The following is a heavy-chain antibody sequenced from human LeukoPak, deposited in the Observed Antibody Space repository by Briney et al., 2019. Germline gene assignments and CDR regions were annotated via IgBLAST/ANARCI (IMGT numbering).Heavy chain of an antibody. V-gene: IGHV3-23*01. J-gene: IGHJ3*02. Sequence: GGSLRLSCAASGFTFSSYAMSWVRQAPGKGLEWVSAISGSGGSTYYADSVKGRFTISRDNSKNTLYLQMNSLRAEDTAVYYCATAPYYDFWSGPSDAFDIWGQGTMVTVSS. CDR1: GFTFSSYA. CDR3: ATAPYYDFWSGPSDAFDI. D-gene: IGHD3-3*01. CDR2: ISGSGGST.